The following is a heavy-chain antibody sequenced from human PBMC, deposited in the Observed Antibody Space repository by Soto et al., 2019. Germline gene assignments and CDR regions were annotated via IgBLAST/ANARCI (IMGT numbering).Heavy chain of an antibody. Sequence: EVQLVESGGGLVQPGGSLRLSCAVSGFTFSNYWMTWVRQAPVKGLEWVANIKQDGSEKYYVDSVKGRFTISRDNVKNSLFLQMNSLRAEDTAVYYCASKLYDDPNYWGQGTLVTVSS. CDR3: ASKLYDDPNY. V-gene: IGHV3-7*01. D-gene: IGHD2-2*02. CDR1: GFTFSNYW. CDR2: IKQDGSEK. J-gene: IGHJ4*02.